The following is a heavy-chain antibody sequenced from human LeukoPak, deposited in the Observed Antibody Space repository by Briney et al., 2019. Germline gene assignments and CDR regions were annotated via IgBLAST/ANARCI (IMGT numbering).Heavy chain of an antibody. Sequence: SETLSLTCAVYGGSFSGYYWRWPRQPPGKGLEWLGEINHSGSTNYNPALKSRVTISVDTSKNQFSLKLSSVTAADTAVYYCASGLMTTVSHWGQGTLVTVSS. CDR1: GGSFSGYY. D-gene: IGHD4-11*01. CDR2: INHSGST. V-gene: IGHV4-34*01. CDR3: ASGLMTTVSH. J-gene: IGHJ4*02.